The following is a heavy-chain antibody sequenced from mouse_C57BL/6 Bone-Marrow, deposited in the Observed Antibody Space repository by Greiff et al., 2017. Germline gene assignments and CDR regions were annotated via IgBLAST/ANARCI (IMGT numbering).Heavy chain of an antibody. V-gene: IGHV5-6*01. J-gene: IGHJ3*01. CDR2: ISSGGSYT. CDR3: AIYGNYEGAWFAY. D-gene: IGHD2-1*01. Sequence: EVKLVESGGDLVKPGGSLKLSCAASGFTFSSYGMSWVRQTPDKRLEWVATISSGGSYTYYPDSVKGRFTISRDNAKNTLYLQMSSLKSEDTTMYYCAIYGNYEGAWFAYWGQGTLVTVSA. CDR1: GFTFSSYG.